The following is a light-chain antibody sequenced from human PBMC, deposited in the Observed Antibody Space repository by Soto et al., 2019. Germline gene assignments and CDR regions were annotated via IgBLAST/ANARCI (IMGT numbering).Light chain of an antibody. J-gene: IGKJ1*01. Sequence: DIQLTQSPSTQSSSIGNRVTIPSRASHSLTRRLAWYRPRPGHAPDLLIYDVSTLETGVPSRFSGTGSETEFTLTISGLQPDDFATYYCQQYNYYSTFGPGTKVDIK. V-gene: IGKV1-5*01. CDR1: HSLTRR. CDR3: QQYNYYST. CDR2: DVS.